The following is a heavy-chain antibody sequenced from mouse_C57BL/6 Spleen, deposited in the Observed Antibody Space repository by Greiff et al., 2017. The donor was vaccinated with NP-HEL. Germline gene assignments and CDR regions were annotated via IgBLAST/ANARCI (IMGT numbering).Heavy chain of an antibody. CDR2: FYPGSGST. J-gene: IGHJ2*01. CDR3: GRREATAQATSYYFDY. Sequence: QVQLQQPGAELVKPGASVKMSGKASGYTFASFWITWVEQRPGQGRGWIGDFYPGSGSTTYNEKFKSKATLTVDTSSSTAYMQLSSLTSEDSAVYYCGRREATAQATSYYFDYWGQGTTLTVSS. CDR1: GYTFASFW. D-gene: IGHD3-2*02. V-gene: IGHV1-55*01.